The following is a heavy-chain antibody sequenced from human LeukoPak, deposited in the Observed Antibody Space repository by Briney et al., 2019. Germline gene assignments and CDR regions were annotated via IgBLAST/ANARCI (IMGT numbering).Heavy chain of an antibody. J-gene: IGHJ4*02. V-gene: IGHV1-8*01. D-gene: IGHD5-12*01. CDR1: GYSFTSYD. Sequence: ASVKVSCKASGYSFTSYDINWVRQAAGQGLEWMGWTNPNSGNTGYGQKFQGRVTMTRSTSMTTAYMELSSLRSEDTAIYYCARVEFNGGYSHLYWGQGTLLTVSS. CDR2: TNPNSGNT. CDR3: ARVEFNGGYSHLY.